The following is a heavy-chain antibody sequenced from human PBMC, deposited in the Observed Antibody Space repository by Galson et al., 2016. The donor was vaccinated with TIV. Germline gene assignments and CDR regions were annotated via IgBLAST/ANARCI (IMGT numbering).Heavy chain of an antibody. CDR2: IWYDGSSK. V-gene: IGHV3-30*02. CDR3: AKEVSSGSQLGYYYYYGMDV. CDR1: GFTFSSYG. Sequence: SLRLSCAASGFTFSSYGMHWVRQAPGKGLEWVALIWYDGSSKYYGDSVKGRFTISRDNSKNTLYLHMNSLRGDDTAIYYCAKEVSSGSQLGYYYYYGMDVWGQGTTVTVS. J-gene: IGHJ6*02. D-gene: IGHD3-10*01.